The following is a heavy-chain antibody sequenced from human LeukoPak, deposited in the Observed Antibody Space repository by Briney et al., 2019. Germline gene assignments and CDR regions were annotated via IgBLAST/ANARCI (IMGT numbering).Heavy chain of an antibody. J-gene: IGHJ5*02. D-gene: IGHD1-26*01. Sequence: SETLSLTCTVSGGSISSYYWSWIRQPPGKGLEWIGYMYYTGSTNYNPSLKSRLTISVDTSKNQFSLRLSSVTAADTAVYYCARDGCPTTKSGCVGNWFDLWGQGTLVTVSS. CDR1: GGSISSYY. CDR3: ARDGCPTTKSGCVGNWFDL. CDR2: MYYTGST. V-gene: IGHV4-59*01.